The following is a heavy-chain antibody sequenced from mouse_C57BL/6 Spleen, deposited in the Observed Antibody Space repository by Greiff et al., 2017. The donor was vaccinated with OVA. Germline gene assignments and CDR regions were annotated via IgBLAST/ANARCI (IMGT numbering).Heavy chain of an antibody. Sequence: EVKLVESGGDLVKPGGSLKLSCAASGFTFSSYGMSWVRQTPDKRLEWVATISSGGSYTYYPDSVKGRFTISRDNAKNTLYLHMSSLKSEDTAMYYCARRGSDYDGFAYWGQGTLVTVSA. J-gene: IGHJ3*01. CDR2: ISSGGSYT. D-gene: IGHD2-4*01. CDR3: ARRGSDYDGFAY. CDR1: GFTFSSYG. V-gene: IGHV5-6*02.